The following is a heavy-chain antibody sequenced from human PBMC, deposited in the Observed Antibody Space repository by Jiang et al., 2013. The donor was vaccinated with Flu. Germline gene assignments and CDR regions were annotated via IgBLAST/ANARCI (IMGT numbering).Heavy chain of an antibody. CDR1: GDSVSSNSAA. Sequence: QTLSLTCAISGDSVSSNSAAWNWIRQSPSRGLEWLGRTYYRSKWYNDYAVSVKSRITINPDTSKNQFSLQLNSVTPEDTAVYYCAREEGGRLLARNGGALDPWGQGTLVTVSS. V-gene: IGHV6-1*01. CDR3: AREEGGRLLARNGGALDP. D-gene: IGHD2-15*01. CDR2: TYYRSKWYN. J-gene: IGHJ5*02.